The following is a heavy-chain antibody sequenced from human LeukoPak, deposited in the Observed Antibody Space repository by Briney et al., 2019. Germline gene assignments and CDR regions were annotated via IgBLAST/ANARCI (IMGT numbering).Heavy chain of an antibody. V-gene: IGHV4-59*01. D-gene: IGHD1-26*01. CDR1: GGSFSGYY. J-gene: IGHJ4*02. Sequence: SETLSLTCAVYGGSFSGYYWSWIRQPPGKGLEWIGYIYYSGSTNYNPSLKSRVTISVDTSKNQFSLKLSSVTAADTAVYYCARSRDSGSYYDFDYWGQGTLVTVSS. CDR3: ARSRDSGSYYDFDY. CDR2: IYYSGST.